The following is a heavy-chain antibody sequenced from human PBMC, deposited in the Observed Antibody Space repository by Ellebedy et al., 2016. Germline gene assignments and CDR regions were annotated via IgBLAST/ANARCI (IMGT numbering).Heavy chain of an antibody. CDR1: GYTFTSYG. CDR3: ATEVIAAAAIQPNFDY. V-gene: IGHV1-18*01. CDR2: ISAYNGNT. D-gene: IGHD2-2*02. Sequence: ASVKVSCKASGYTFTSYGISWVRQAPGQGLEWMGWISAYNGNTNYAQKFQGRVTITRDTSASTAYMELSGLRSEDTAVYYCATEVIAAAAIQPNFDYWGQGTLVTVSS. J-gene: IGHJ4*02.